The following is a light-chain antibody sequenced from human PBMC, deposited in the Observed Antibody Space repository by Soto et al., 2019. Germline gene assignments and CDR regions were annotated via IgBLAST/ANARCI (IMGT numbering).Light chain of an antibody. CDR2: GAS. CDR3: QQYGSSSYT. Sequence: EIVLTQSPGTLSLSPGERATLSCRASQSVSSSYLAWYQQKPGQAPRLLIYGASSRATGIPDRFSGSGSGTDFTLTISSLEPEDFAVYYCQQYGSSSYTFGQGTKREI. CDR1: QSVSSSY. J-gene: IGKJ2*01. V-gene: IGKV3-20*01.